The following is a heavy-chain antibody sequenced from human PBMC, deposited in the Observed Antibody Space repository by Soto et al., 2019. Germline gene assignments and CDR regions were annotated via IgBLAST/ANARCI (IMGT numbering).Heavy chain of an antibody. CDR3: ARSHMVRGVIILPANWFDP. V-gene: IGHV4-38-2*01. CDR2: IYHSGST. Sequence: NPSETLSLTCAVSGYSIISGYYWGWIRQPPGKGLEWIGSIYHSGSTYYNPSLKSRVTISVDTSKNQFSLKLSSVTAADTAVYYCARSHMVRGVIILPANWFDPWGQGTLVTVSS. CDR1: GYSIISGYY. D-gene: IGHD3-10*01. J-gene: IGHJ5*02.